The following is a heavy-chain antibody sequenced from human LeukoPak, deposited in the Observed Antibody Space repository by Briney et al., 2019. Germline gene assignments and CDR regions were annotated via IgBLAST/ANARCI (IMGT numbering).Heavy chain of an antibody. D-gene: IGHD5-12*01. J-gene: IGHJ5*02. CDR2: ISWNSGSI. CDR3: AKVDYRFRFDP. CDR1: GFTFDDYA. V-gene: IGHV3-9*01. Sequence: PGGSLRLSCAASGFTFDDYAMHWVRQAPGKGLEWVSGISWNSGSIGYADSVKGRFTISRDNAKNSLYLQMNSLRAEDTALYYCAKVDYRFRFDPWGQGTLVTVSP.